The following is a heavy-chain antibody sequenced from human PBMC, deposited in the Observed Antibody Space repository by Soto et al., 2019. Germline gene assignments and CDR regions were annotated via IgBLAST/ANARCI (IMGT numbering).Heavy chain of an antibody. CDR3: ARLLFPYGMDV. CDR1: GGTFSSYA. Sequence: GASVKFSCKASGGTFSSYAISWVRQAPGQGLECMGGIIPIFGTANYAQKFQGRVTITAXXXXSXXXMXLSXLRXEDTAVYYCARLLFPYGMDVWGQGTTVTVSS. V-gene: IGHV1-69*13. CDR2: IIPIFGTA. J-gene: IGHJ6*02.